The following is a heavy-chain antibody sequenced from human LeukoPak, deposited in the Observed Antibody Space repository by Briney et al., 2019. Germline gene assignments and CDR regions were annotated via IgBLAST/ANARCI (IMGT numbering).Heavy chain of an antibody. CDR2: IYSGGST. Sequence: GSLRLSCAASGFTVSSNYMSWVRQAPRKGLEWVSVIYSGGSTYYADSVKGRFTISRDNSKNTLYLQMNSLRAEDTAVYYCARTSRSGRLFFDYWGQGTLVTVSS. CDR1: GFTVSSNY. J-gene: IGHJ4*02. V-gene: IGHV3-66*01. D-gene: IGHD3-10*01. CDR3: ARTSRSGRLFFDY.